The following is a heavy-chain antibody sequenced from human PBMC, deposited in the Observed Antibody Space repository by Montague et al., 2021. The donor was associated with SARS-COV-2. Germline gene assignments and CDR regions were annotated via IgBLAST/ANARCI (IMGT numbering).Heavy chain of an antibody. Sequence: SETLSLTCTVSGGSITGYYWSWLRRSPGKGLGWIAYIYDGGAVNYNPSLGSRVTISTDTSKNQLSLKVNSVTAADTAVYYCVRDHSYGGPRGAYDIWGQGTVVTVSS. CDR1: GGSITGYY. V-gene: IGHV4-59*01. J-gene: IGHJ3*02. CDR2: IYDGGAV. D-gene: IGHD4-23*01. CDR3: VRDHSYGGPRGAYDI.